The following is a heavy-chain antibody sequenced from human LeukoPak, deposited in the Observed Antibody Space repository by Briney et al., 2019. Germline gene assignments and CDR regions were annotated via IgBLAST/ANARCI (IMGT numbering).Heavy chain of an antibody. CDR3: AKGYSSNNGPYMDC. Sequence: SGGSLRLSCAASGFTFSSYWMSWVRQAPGKGLEWVANIKQDGSEKYYVDSVKGRFTISGDNAKYSLYLQMNSLRAEDTAVYYCAKGYSSNNGPYMDCWGQGTLVTVSS. V-gene: IGHV3-7*05. CDR2: IKQDGSEK. J-gene: IGHJ4*02. D-gene: IGHD2-8*01. CDR1: GFTFSSYW.